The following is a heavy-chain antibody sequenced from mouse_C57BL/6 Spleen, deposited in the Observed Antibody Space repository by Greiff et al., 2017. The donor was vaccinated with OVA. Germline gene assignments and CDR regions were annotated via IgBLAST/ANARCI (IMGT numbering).Heavy chain of an antibody. D-gene: IGHD3-1*01. CDR3: ARWEGGYGAY. CDR2: IYPGSGST. V-gene: IGHV1-55*01. J-gene: IGHJ3*01. Sequence: QVQLKQPGAELVKPGASVKMSCKASGYTFTSYWITWVKQRPGQGLEWIGDIYPGSGSTNYNEKFKSKATLTVDTSSSTAYMQLSSLTSEDAAVYYCARWEGGYGAYWGQGTLVTVSA. CDR1: GYTFTSYW.